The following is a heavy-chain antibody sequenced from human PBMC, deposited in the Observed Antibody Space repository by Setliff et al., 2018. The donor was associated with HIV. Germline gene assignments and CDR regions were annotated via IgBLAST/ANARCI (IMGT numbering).Heavy chain of an antibody. CDR3: ARGYFGSSGFGFQH. V-gene: IGHV1-3*04. CDR2: INSGYANT. CDR1: GYTFSNFG. D-gene: IGHD3-10*01. J-gene: IGHJ1*01. Sequence: GASVKVSCKASGYTFSNFGVHWVRQAHGQRPEWMGWINSGYANTKYSQEFQGRVTVTRDTTASTVYMELRSLRTEDTAVYYCARGYFGSSGFGFQHWGQGTAVTVSS.